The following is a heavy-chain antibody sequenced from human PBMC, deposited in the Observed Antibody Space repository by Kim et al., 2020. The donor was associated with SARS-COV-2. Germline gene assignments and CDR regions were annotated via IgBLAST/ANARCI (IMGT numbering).Heavy chain of an antibody. Sequence: SETLSLTCAVSGGSFSGYYWSWIRQPPGKGLEWIGEINHSGSTNYNPSLKSRVTISVDTSKNQFSLNLSSVTAADTAVYYCARGGAAVHEGYYYYGMDVWGQGTTVTVSS. V-gene: IGHV4-34*01. CDR3: ARGGAAVHEGYYYYGMDV. CDR1: GGSFSGYY. J-gene: IGHJ6*02. D-gene: IGHD6-25*01. CDR2: INHSGST.